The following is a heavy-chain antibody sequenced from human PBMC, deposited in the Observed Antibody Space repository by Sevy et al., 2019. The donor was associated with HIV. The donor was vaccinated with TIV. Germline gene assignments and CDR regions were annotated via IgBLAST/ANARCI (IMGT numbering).Heavy chain of an antibody. CDR1: GFTFSSYS. J-gene: IGHJ6*02. CDR3: AREVVVVAATYYYYGMDV. V-gene: IGHV3-21*01. D-gene: IGHD2-15*01. CDR2: ISSSSSYI. Sequence: GGSLRLSCAASGFTFSSYSMNWVRQAPGKGLEWVSSISSSSSYIYYADSVKGRFTISRDNAKNSLYLQMNSLRAEDTAVYYYAREVVVVAATYYYYGMDVWGQGTTVTVSS.